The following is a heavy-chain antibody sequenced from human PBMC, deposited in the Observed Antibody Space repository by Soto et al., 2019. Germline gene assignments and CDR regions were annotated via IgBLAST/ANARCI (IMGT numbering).Heavy chain of an antibody. CDR1: GFTFDDYA. CDR2: ISWNSGSI. D-gene: IGHD6-13*01. Sequence: EVQLVESGGGLVQPGRSLRLSCAASGFTFDDYAMHWVRQAPGKGLEWVSGISWNSGSIGYADSVKGRFTISRDNAKNSLYLQMNSLRAEDTALYYCAKDISAAAGKGGLFDYWGQGTLVTVSS. CDR3: AKDISAAAGKGGLFDY. J-gene: IGHJ4*02. V-gene: IGHV3-9*01.